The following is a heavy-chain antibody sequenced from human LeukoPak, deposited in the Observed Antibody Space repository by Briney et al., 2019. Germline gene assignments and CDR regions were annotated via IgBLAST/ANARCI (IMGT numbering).Heavy chain of an antibody. J-gene: IGHJ4*02. Sequence: SQTLSLTCTVSGGSISSGGYYWSWIRQPPGKGLEWIGEINHSGSTNYNPSLKSRVTISVDTSKNQFSLKLSSVTAADTAVYYCAREILHRAFDYWGQGTLVTVSS. CDR1: GGSISSGGYY. D-gene: IGHD3-10*01. CDR3: AREILHRAFDY. V-gene: IGHV4-30-2*01. CDR2: INHSGST.